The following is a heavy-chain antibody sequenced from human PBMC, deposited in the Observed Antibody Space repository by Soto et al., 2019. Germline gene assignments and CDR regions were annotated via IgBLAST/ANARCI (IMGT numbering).Heavy chain of an antibody. Sequence: GESLKISCAASGFTFSSYSMNWVRQAPGKGLEWVAYISGSSTFIYYADSVKGRFTVSRDNAKNSLYLQMNRLRADDTAVYYCARDLILGTVFGVVNHVNWFDPWGQGTLVTVSS. J-gene: IGHJ5*02. V-gene: IGHV3-48*01. CDR2: ISGSSTFI. D-gene: IGHD3-3*01. CDR1: GFTFSSYS. CDR3: ARDLILGTVFGVVNHVNWFDP.